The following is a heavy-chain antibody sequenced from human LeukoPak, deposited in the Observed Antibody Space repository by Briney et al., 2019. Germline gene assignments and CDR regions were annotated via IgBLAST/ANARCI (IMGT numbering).Heavy chain of an antibody. Sequence: GGSLRLSCAATGFTFTNAWMNWVRQAPGKGLEWVGRIKSKADGETIDYAAPVKGRFTFSRDDSKNMLYLQMNSLRSEDTAVYYCSTLTSRGLSDSWGQGTLVTVSS. J-gene: IGHJ4*02. D-gene: IGHD1-20*01. CDR3: STLTSRGLSDS. CDR2: IKSKADGETI. CDR1: GFTFTNAW. V-gene: IGHV3-15*07.